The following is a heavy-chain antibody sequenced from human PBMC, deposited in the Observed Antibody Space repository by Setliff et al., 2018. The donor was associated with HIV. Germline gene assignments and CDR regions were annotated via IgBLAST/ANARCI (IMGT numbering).Heavy chain of an antibody. CDR3: ARWCAAAGCYPAIYYFDS. Sequence: ASVKVSCKASGYTFSEYAIHWVRQAPGQRLEWMGRIDTDNGYRRYSPKLQGRVTITKDTSANTAYMELRGLRSEDTAVYYWARWCAAAGCYPAIYYFDSWGQGTLVTVSS. CDR1: GYTFSEYA. D-gene: IGHD2-2*01. J-gene: IGHJ4*02. V-gene: IGHV1-3*04. CDR2: IDTDNGYR.